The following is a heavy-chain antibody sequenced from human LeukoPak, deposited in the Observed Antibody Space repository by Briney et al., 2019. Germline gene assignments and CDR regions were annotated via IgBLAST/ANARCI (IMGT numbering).Heavy chain of an antibody. CDR1: GGSFSGYY. J-gene: IGHJ4*02. V-gene: IGHV4-34*01. Sequence: PSETLSLTCAVYGGSFSGYYWSWIREPPGGGLEWIGEIKHSGSTNYNPSLKSRVTISVDTSKDQFSLKLSSVTAADTAVYYCARGIPTSRLTYYYDSSGYYFDCWGQGTLVTASS. CDR3: ARGIPTSRLTYYYDSSGYYFDC. CDR2: IKHSGST. D-gene: IGHD3-22*01.